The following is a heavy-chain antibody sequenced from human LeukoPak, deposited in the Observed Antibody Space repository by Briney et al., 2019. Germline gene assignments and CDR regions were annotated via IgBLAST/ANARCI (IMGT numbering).Heavy chain of an antibody. Sequence: PSETLSLTRTVPGGSISSYYWSWIRQPPGKGLEWIAYISDIGSINYNPPLKSRVTISLDTSKNQFSLKLSSVTAADTAVYYCAGHHPRNTVDFWGQGTLVTVSS. CDR1: GGSISSYY. J-gene: IGHJ4*02. CDR2: ISDIGSI. CDR3: AGHHPRNTVDF. D-gene: IGHD2/OR15-2a*01. V-gene: IGHV4-59*08.